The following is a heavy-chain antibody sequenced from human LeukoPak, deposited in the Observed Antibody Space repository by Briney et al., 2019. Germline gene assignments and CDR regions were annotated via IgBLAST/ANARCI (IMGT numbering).Heavy chain of an antibody. V-gene: IGHV3-48*04. CDR3: ARDQVSVAGTGIDY. D-gene: IGHD6-19*01. CDR2: ISSSGNTV. CDR1: GFTFSSYT. Sequence: GGSLRLSCAASGFTFSSYTMNWVRQAPGKGLEWVSYISSSGNTVKYADSVKGRFTISRDNAKNSLYLQMNSLRAGDTAVYYCARDQVSVAGTGIDYWGQGTLVTVSS. J-gene: IGHJ4*02.